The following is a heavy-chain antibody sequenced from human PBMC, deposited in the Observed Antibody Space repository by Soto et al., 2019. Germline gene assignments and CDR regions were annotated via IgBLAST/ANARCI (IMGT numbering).Heavy chain of an antibody. D-gene: IGHD2-15*01. CDR2: IYYSGST. CDR3: ASETGYCSGGSCRRDAFDI. CDR1: GGSISSGDYY. Sequence: QVQLQESGPGLVKPSQTLSLTCTVSGGSISSGDYYWSWIRQHPGKGLEWIGYIYYSGSTYYNPSLKSRVTISVDTSKNQCSLKLSSVTAADTAVYYCASETGYCSGGSCRRDAFDIWGQGTMVTVSS. V-gene: IGHV4-31*03. J-gene: IGHJ3*02.